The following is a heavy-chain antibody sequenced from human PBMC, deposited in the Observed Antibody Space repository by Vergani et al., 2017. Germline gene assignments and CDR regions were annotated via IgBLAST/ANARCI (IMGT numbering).Heavy chain of an antibody. D-gene: IGHD3-10*01. J-gene: IGHJ4*02. CDR1: GGSFSGYY. CDR3: ARLSRGVIIRRYYFDY. CDR2: INHSGST. V-gene: IGHV4-34*01. Sequence: QVQLQQWGAGLLKPSETLSLTCAVYGGSFSGYYWSWIRQPPGKGLEWIGEINHSGSTNYNPSLKSRVTISVDTSKNQFSLKLSSVTAADTAVYYCARLSRGVIIRRYYFDYWGQGTLVTVSS.